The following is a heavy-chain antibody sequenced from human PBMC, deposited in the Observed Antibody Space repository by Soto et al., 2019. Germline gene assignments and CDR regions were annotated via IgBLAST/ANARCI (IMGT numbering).Heavy chain of an antibody. CDR2: IVPSIGTA. J-gene: IGHJ4*02. D-gene: IGHD2-15*01. V-gene: IGHV1-69*13. CDR3: AASIGCSGGSCYSFAIDY. CDR1: GGTVSSYA. Sequence: ASVKVSCKASGGTVSSYAISWVRQAPGQGLEWMGWIVPSIGTANYAQKFQGRVTITADESTSTAYMELSSLRSEDTAVYYCAASIGCSGGSCYSFAIDYWGQGTLVTVSS.